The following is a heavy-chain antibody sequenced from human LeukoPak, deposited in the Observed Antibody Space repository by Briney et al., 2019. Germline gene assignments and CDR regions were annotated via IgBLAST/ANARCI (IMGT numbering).Heavy chain of an antibody. V-gene: IGHV3-21*01. CDR3: ARDYFGFLGPRYFDWFAPDY. D-gene: IGHD3-9*01. J-gene: IGHJ4*02. CDR1: GFTFSSYS. Sequence: PGGSLRLSCAASGFTFSSYSMNWVRQAPGKGLEWVSSISSSSSYIYYADSVKGRFTISRDNAKNSLYLQMNSLRAEDTAVYYCARDYFGFLGPRYFDWFAPDYWGQGTLVTVSS. CDR2: ISSSSSYI.